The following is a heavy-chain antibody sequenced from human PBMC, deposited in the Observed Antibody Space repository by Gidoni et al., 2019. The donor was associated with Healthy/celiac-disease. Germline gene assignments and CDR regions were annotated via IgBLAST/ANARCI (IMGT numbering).Heavy chain of an antibody. CDR3: IYDSSGWGGFDY. V-gene: IGHV3-23*01. CDR2: ISGRGGST. CDR1: GFTFSSYA. Sequence: EVQLLESGGGLVQPGGSLRLSCAAPGFTFSSYAMRWVRQAPGKGLAWVSAISGRGGSTYYADAVTGRFTIARDNSKNTLYLQMNSLRAEDTAVYYCIYDSSGWGGFDYWGQGTLVTVSA. D-gene: IGHD3-22*01. J-gene: IGHJ4*02.